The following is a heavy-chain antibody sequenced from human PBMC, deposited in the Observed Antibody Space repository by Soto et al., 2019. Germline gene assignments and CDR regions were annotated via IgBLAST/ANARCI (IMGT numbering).Heavy chain of an antibody. CDR1: GYTFTRYG. V-gene: IGHV1-18*01. CDR3: ARDLCLTTVTPPYLYFDL. J-gene: IGHJ2*01. Sequence: QVQLVQSGAEVKKPGASVKVSCKASGYTFTRYGISWVRQAPGQGLEWMGWISAYNGNTNDAQKIQGRVTMTTETSTSTAYMELRSLRSDDTAVYYCARDLCLTTVTPPYLYFDLWGRGTLVTVSS. CDR2: ISAYNGNT. D-gene: IGHD4-17*01.